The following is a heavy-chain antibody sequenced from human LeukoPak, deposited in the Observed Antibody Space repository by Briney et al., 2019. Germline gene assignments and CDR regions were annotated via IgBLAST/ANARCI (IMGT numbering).Heavy chain of an antibody. CDR2: IYYSGST. CDR3: AKIAVAGPEGGVVDY. D-gene: IGHD6-19*01. Sequence: PSETLSLTCTVSGGSISSSSYYWGWIRQPPGKGLEWIGSIYYSGSTYYNPSLKSRVTISVDTSKNQFSLKLSSVTAADTAVYYCAKIAVAGPEGGVVDYWGQGTLVTVSS. J-gene: IGHJ4*02. CDR1: GGSISSSSYY. V-gene: IGHV4-39*01.